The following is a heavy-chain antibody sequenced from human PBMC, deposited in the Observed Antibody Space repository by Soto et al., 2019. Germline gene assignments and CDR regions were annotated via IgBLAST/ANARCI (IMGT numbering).Heavy chain of an antibody. CDR1: GFTFSSYA. J-gene: IGHJ3*02. V-gene: IGHV3-30-3*01. CDR2: ISYDGSNK. Sequence: PGGSLRLSCAASGFTFSSYAMHWVRQAPGKGLEWVAVISYDGSNKYYADSVKGRFTISRDNSKNTLYLQMNSLRAEDTAVYYCARGPSIVGVRVVGAFDIWGQGTMVTVSS. D-gene: IGHD1-26*01. CDR3: ARGPSIVGVRVVGAFDI.